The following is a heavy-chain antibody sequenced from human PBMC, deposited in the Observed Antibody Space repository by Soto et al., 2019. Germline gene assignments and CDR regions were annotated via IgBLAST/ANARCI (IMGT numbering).Heavy chain of an antibody. V-gene: IGHV4-31*03. J-gene: IGHJ3*02. CDR2: IYYSGST. D-gene: IGHD3-22*01. CDR3: ARGGGGYDAFDI. CDR1: GGSISIGGYY. Sequence: TLSITCPVSGGSISIGGYYWSWIRQHPGKGLEWIGYIYYSGSTYYNPSLKSRVTISVDTSKNQFSLKLSSVTAADTAVYYCARGGGGYDAFDIWGQGTMVTVSS.